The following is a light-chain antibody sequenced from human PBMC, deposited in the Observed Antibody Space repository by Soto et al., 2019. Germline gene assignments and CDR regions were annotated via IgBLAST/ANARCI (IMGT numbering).Light chain of an antibody. CDR2: GNT. V-gene: IGLV1-40*01. CDR3: QSYDRTDYV. Sequence: QAVLTQPPSVSGAPGQRVTISCTGSSSNIGAGYDVHWYQQLPGTAPKLLIYGNTHRPSGVPDRYSGSKSGTSASLAITGLQAEDEADYFCQSYDRTDYVFGTGTKVTVL. J-gene: IGLJ1*01. CDR1: SSNIGAGYD.